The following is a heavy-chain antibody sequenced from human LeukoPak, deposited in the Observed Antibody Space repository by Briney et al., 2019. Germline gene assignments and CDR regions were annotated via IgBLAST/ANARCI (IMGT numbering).Heavy chain of an antibody. J-gene: IGHJ3*02. Sequence: PGRSLRLSCAASGLTFSAYGMHWVRQAPDKGLEWVAVIWSDGSNKYYADSVKGRFTISRDNSKNTLYLQMNSLRVEDTAVYYCASAAGAFDNWGQGTLVTVSS. CDR1: GLTFSAYG. D-gene: IGHD6-13*01. CDR2: IWSDGSNK. V-gene: IGHV3-33*01. CDR3: ASAAGAFDN.